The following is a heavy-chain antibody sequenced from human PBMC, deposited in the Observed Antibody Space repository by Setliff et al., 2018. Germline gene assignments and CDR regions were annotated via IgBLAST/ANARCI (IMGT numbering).Heavy chain of an antibody. D-gene: IGHD2-2*01. V-gene: IGHV4-39*07. CDR3: ARVKIAILPAAIDY. CDR2: IYYSGST. J-gene: IGHJ4*02. CDR1: GGSISSSSYY. Sequence: PSETLSLTCTVSGGSISSSSYYWGWIRQPPGKGLEWIGSIYYSGSTHYNPSLKSRVTISVGTSKNQFSLKLSPVTAADTAVYYCARVKIAILPAAIDYWGQGTLVTVSS.